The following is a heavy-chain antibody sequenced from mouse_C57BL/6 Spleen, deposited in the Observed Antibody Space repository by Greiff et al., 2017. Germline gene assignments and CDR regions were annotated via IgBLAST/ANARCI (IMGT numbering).Heavy chain of an antibody. CDR3: ARSEYSFIDY. Sequence: VQLQQPGAELVKPGASVKLSCKASGYTFTSYWMHWVKQRPGQGLEWIGMIHPNSGSTNYNRKFKGKATLTADKSSSTAYMQLSSLTSEDSAVYLGARSEYSFIDYWGQGTTLTVSS. J-gene: IGHJ2*01. V-gene: IGHV1-64*01. CDR1: GYTFTSYW. CDR2: IHPNSGST. D-gene: IGHD2-12*01.